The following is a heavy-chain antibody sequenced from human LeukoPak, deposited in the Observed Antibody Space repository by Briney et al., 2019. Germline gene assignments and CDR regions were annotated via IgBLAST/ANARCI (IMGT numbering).Heavy chain of an antibody. CDR1: GGSFSGYY. Sequence: SETLSLTCAVYGGSFSGYYWSWIRQPPGKGLEWIGEINHSGSTNYNSSLKSRVTISVDTSKNQFSLKLSSVTAADTAVYYCARLGGYYDSTPGDYWGQGTLVTVSS. V-gene: IGHV4-34*01. CDR2: INHSGST. D-gene: IGHD3-22*01. J-gene: IGHJ4*02. CDR3: ARLGGYYDSTPGDY.